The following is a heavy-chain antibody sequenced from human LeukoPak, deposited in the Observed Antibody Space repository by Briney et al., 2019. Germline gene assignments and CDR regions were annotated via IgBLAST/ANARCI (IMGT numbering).Heavy chain of an antibody. CDR2: ICTSSSYI. D-gene: IGHD6-19*01. CDR1: GFTFSSYS. V-gene: IGHV3-21*01. CDR3: ASQTTRRLPTAVADYFDY. J-gene: IGHJ4*02. Sequence: GGSLRLSCGVSGFTFSSYSMNWVRQAPGKGLEWVSFICTSSSYIHYADSVKGRFTISRDNARNSLYLQVNSLRPEDTAVYYCASQTTRRLPTAVADYFDYWGQGTLVTVSS.